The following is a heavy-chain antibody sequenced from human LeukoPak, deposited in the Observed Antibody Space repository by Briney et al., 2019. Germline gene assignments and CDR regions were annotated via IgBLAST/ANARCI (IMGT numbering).Heavy chain of an antibody. D-gene: IGHD5-24*01. CDR3: ARGGWLKSGDYFDY. J-gene: IGHJ4*02. CDR2: IYYSGST. Sequence: SETLSLTCAVYGGSFSGYYWSWIRQPPGKGLEWIGYIYYSGSTSYNPSLMSRVTISVDTSKNHFSLRLTSVAAADTAVYYCARGGWLKSGDYFDYWGQGTLVTVSS. V-gene: IGHV4-59*01. CDR1: GGSFSGYY.